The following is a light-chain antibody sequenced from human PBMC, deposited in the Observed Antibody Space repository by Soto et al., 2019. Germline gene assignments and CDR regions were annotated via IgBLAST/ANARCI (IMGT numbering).Light chain of an antibody. J-gene: IGLJ2*01. CDR2: EVT. CDR3: SSYTSGSTVI. V-gene: IGLV2-14*01. Sequence: QSVLTQPPSVSAAPGQRVTISCSGSNSNIADNYVSWYQHHPGKAPKLLIYEVTNRPAEVSNRFSGSKSGITASLTISGLQSEDEADYYCSSYTSGSTVIFGGGTQLTVL. CDR1: NSNIADNY.